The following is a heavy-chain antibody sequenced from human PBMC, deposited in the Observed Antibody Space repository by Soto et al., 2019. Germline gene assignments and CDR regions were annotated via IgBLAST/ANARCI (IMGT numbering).Heavy chain of an antibody. CDR3: ARDFCSGGSCYYYMDV. CDR1: GGSISSYY. V-gene: IGHV4-59*01. Sequence: SETLSLTCTVSGGSISSYYWSWIRQPPGKGLEWIGYIYYSGSTNYNPSLKSRVTISVDTSKNQFSLKLSSVTAADTAVYYCARDFCSGGSCYYYMDVWGKGTTVTSSS. CDR2: IYYSGST. J-gene: IGHJ6*03. D-gene: IGHD2-15*01.